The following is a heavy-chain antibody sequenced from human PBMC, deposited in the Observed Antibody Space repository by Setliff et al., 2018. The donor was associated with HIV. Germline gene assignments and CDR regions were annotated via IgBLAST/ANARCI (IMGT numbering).Heavy chain of an antibody. CDR3: ARDRSGIAVAAPDAFDV. V-gene: IGHV1-69*06. J-gene: IGHJ3*01. CDR2: IIPLLGTP. D-gene: IGHD6-19*01. CDR1: GGSFRNYA. Sequence: SVKVSCKASGGSFRNYAINWVRQAPGQGLEWMGGIIPLLGTPNYAHKFQGRVTITADKYSSTVYMELRSLRSEDSAVFYCARDRSGIAVAAPDAFDVWGQGTMVTVSS.